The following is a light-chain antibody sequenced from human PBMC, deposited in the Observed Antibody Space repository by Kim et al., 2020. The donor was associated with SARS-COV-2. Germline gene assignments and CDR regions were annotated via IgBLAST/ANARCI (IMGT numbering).Light chain of an antibody. V-gene: IGKV3-11*01. CDR3: HQRATWPQT. CDR1: QSVRSY. J-gene: IGKJ1*01. CDR2: DAS. Sequence: EIVLTQSPATLSLSPGERATLSCRASQSVRSYLAWYQQRPGQAPRLLLYDASNRATGIPDRFTGSGSGTEFTLAISSVEPGDSAVYFCHQRATWPQTFGQGIKVDIK.